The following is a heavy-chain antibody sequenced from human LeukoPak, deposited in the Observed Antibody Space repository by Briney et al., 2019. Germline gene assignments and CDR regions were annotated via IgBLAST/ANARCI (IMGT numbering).Heavy chain of an antibody. CDR2: ISSSGSTI. V-gene: IGHV3-11*01. D-gene: IGHD2-21*02. CDR3: ARRVVTAIRDAFDI. Sequence: PGGTLRLFCGASGFIFSDYYMTWIRQAPGKGLEGGSYISSSGSTIYYADSVKGRFTISRDNAKNSLYLQMNSLRAEDTAVYDCARRVVTAIRDAFDIWGQGTMVTVSS. CDR1: GFIFSDYY. J-gene: IGHJ3*02.